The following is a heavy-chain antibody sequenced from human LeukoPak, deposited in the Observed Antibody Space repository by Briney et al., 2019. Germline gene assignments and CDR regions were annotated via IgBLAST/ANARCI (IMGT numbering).Heavy chain of an antibody. J-gene: IGHJ2*01. Sequence: GGSLRLSCAASGFTVSSNYMSWVRQAPGKGLEWVSVIYSGGSTYYADSVKGRFTISRDNSKNTLYLQMNSLRAEDTAVYYCARDSYSDYGDYVYWYFDLWGRGTLVTVSS. CDR2: IYSGGST. CDR3: ARDSYSDYGDYVYWYFDL. CDR1: GFTVSSNY. V-gene: IGHV3-66*01. D-gene: IGHD4-17*01.